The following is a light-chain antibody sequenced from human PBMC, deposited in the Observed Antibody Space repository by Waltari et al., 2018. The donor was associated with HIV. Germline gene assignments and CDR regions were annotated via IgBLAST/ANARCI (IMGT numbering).Light chain of an antibody. V-gene: IGLV2-14*01. CDR3: NSYVTGGTIV. CDR2: EVN. J-gene: IGLJ2*01. CDR1: SSDIGAYNH. Sequence: QSDLTQPASVSGSPGQSINISCTGTSSDIGAYNHVCWYQPYPGQAPKLILYEVNKRPSGVSSRFSGSTSGNTASLTISGLQGEDEAQYHCNSYVTGGTIVFGGGTKLTVL.